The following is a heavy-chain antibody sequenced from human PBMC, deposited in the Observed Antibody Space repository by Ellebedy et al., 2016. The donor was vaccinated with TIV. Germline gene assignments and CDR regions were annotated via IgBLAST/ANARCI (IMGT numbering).Heavy chain of an antibody. Sequence: PGGSLRLSCSASGFTISSYGMYWVRQAPGKRLEYVSAISSDGGSIHYADSVKGRFIISRDNSKNTLYLQMSSLRAEDTAVYHCAKDSIRGISGSYGAMDYWGQGTLVTVSS. CDR3: AKDSIRGISGSYGAMDY. D-gene: IGHD1-26*01. CDR1: GFTISSYG. CDR2: ISSDGGSI. V-gene: IGHV3-64D*06. J-gene: IGHJ4*02.